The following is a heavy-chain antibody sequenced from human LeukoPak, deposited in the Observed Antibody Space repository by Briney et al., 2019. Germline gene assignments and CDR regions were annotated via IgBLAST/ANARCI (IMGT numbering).Heavy chain of an antibody. CDR3: ARVFGSSSGFAY. J-gene: IGHJ4*02. V-gene: IGHV1-2*02. CDR2: INPKSDVT. Sequence: APVKVSCKASGGTFSSYAISWVRQAPGQGLEWMGWINPKSDVTDNAQKFQGRVTMTRDTSISTAYMELSRLRSDDTAMYYCARVFGSSSGFAYWGQGTLVTVSS. CDR1: GGTFSSYA. D-gene: IGHD6-6*01.